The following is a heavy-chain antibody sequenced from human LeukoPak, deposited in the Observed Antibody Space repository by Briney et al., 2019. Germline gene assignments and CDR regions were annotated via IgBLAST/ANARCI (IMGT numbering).Heavy chain of an antibody. CDR3: AYSSGYYH. V-gene: IGHV3-64D*06. D-gene: IGHD3-22*01. CDR1: GFTFSLYA. Sequence: GGSLRLSCSASGFTFSLYAMHWVRQAPGRGLEYVSAITSNGGSSYYADSVKGRFTISRDNSKNTLYLHMSTLRPEDTAVYYCAYSSGYYHWGQGTLVTVSS. CDR2: ITSNGGSS. J-gene: IGHJ1*01.